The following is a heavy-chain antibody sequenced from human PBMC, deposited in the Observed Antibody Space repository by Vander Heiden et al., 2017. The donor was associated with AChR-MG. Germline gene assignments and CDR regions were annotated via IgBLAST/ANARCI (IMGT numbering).Heavy chain of an antibody. CDR1: GYTFTSYA. D-gene: IGHD3-22*01. CDR2: INTNTGNP. V-gene: IGHV7-4-1*02. J-gene: IGHJ4*02. CDR3: AGSSYYDSSGYYYGSPYYFDY. Sequence: QVQLVHSGSELKKPGASVKVSCKASGYTFTSYAMNWVRQAPGQGLEWMGWINTNTGNPTYAQGFTGRFVFSLDTSVSTAYLQISSLKAEDTAVYYCAGSSYYDSSGYYYGSPYYFDYWGQGTLVTVSS.